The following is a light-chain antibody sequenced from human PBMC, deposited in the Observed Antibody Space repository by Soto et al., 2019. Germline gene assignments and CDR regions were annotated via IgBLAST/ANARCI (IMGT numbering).Light chain of an antibody. CDR3: QQNCSTPPHT. V-gene: IGKV1-39*01. CDR2: GAS. CDR1: QSISNS. J-gene: IGKJ4*01. Sequence: DIQMTQSPSSLSASIGDIITITCRASQSISNSLHWYQQKPGKAPKLLLYGASTRQNGVPPRFSGSGSATDFTLTISGLQPEDFAAYYCQQNCSTPPHTFGGGTKVEIK.